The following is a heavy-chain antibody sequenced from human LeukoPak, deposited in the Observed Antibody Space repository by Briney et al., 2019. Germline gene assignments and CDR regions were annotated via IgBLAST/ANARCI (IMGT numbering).Heavy chain of an antibody. Sequence: GGSLRLSCAASGFTFSNAWMSWVRQAPGKGLEWVGRIKSKTDGGTTDYAAPVKGRFTISRDDSKNTLYLQMNSLKTEDTAVYYCTTECYVVVPAARRYFQHWGQGTLVTVSS. D-gene: IGHD2-2*01. CDR3: TTECYVVVPAARRYFQH. J-gene: IGHJ1*01. V-gene: IGHV3-15*01. CDR2: IKSKTDGGTT. CDR1: GFTFSNAW.